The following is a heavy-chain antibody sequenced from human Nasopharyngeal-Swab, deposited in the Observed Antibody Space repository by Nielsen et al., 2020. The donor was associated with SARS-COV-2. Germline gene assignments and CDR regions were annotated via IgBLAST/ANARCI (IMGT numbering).Heavy chain of an antibody. CDR3: ARGVGPQPLPSYFDY. V-gene: IGHV3-74*01. CDR2: IDTVGSST. Sequence: GGSLRLSCAASGFTFSSYWMHRVRQAPGKGLVWVSRIDTVGSSTIYADSVKGRFTISRDNAQNTLYLQMNSLTAEDAAVYYCARGVGPQPLPSYFDYWGQGTLVTVSS. CDR1: GFTFSSYW. D-gene: IGHD2-15*01. J-gene: IGHJ4*02.